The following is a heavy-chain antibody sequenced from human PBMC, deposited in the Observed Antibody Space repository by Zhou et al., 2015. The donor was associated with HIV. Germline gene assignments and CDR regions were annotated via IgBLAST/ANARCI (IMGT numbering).Heavy chain of an antibody. Sequence: QVQLVQSGAEVKKPGSSVKVSCKASGGTFSSYAISWVRQAPGQGLEWMGGIIPIFGTANYAQKFQGRVTITADESTSTAYMELSSLRSEDTAVYYCARDKGYYGSGSYGGSYYYYYGMDVVGPRDHGHRLL. CDR3: ARDKGYYGSGSYGGSYYYYYGMDV. D-gene: IGHD3-10*01. CDR2: IIPIFGTA. CDR1: GGTFSSYA. J-gene: IGHJ6*02. V-gene: IGHV1-69*01.